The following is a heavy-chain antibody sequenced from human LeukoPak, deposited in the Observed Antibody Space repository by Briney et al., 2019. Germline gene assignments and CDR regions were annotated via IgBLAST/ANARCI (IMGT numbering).Heavy chain of an antibody. D-gene: IGHD4-17*01. CDR1: GFTFSSYG. J-gene: IGHJ6*02. V-gene: IGHV3-33*01. Sequence: PGRSLRLSCAASGFTFSSYGMHWVRQAPGKGLEWVAVMWYDGSNRYYADSVKGRFTISRDNSKNTLYLQMNSLRAEDTAVYYCATRTEDYGDTPYYYYYGMDVWGQGTTVTVSS. CDR3: ATRTEDYGDTPYYYYYGMDV. CDR2: MWYDGSNR.